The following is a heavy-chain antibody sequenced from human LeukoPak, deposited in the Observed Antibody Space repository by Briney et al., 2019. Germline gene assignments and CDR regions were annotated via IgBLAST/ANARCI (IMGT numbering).Heavy chain of an antibody. Sequence: ASVKVSCKASGYTFTDYYMHWVRQAPGQGLEWMGWINPNSGGTNYAQKFQGRVTMTRDTSISTAYMEVSRLRSDDTAVYYCARTPTTVDSSGYYSLRVGSFDYWGQGTLVTVSS. D-gene: IGHD3-22*01. V-gene: IGHV1-2*02. J-gene: IGHJ4*02. CDR2: INPNSGGT. CDR3: ARTPTTVDSSGYYSLRVGSFDY. CDR1: GYTFTDYY.